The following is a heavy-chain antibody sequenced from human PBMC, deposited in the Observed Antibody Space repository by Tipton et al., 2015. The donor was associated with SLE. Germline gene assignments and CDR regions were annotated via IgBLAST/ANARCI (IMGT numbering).Heavy chain of an antibody. CDR3: ARTDGGNSRSWFDP. Sequence: TLSLTCTVSGGSISSGGYYWSWIRQPAGKGLELIGHIYTSGSTNYYPSLKSRVTISVDTSKNQFSLKLSSVTAADTAVYYCARTDGGNSRSWFDPWGQGTLVTVSS. CDR1: GGSISSGGYY. D-gene: IGHD4-23*01. V-gene: IGHV4-61*09. CDR2: IYTSGST. J-gene: IGHJ5*02.